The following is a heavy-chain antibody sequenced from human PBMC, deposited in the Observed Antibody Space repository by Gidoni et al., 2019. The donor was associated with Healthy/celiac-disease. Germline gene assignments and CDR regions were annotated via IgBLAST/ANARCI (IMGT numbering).Heavy chain of an antibody. V-gene: IGHV3-30*18. J-gene: IGHJ4*02. Sequence: QVQLVESGGGVVQPGRSLRLSCAASGFTCSSYGMHWVRQAPGKGLEWVAVISYDGSNKYYADSVKGRFTISRDNSKNTLYLQMNSLRAEDTAVYYCAKEDSSWYVSANDYWGQGTLVTVSS. CDR3: AKEDSSWYVSANDY. D-gene: IGHD6-13*01. CDR1: GFTCSSYG. CDR2: ISYDGSNK.